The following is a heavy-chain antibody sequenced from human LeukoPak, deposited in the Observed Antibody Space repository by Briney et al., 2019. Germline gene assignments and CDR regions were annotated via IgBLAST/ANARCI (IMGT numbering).Heavy chain of an antibody. V-gene: IGHV4-59*05. CDR2: IYYTGST. J-gene: IGHJ6*03. D-gene: IGHD4-23*01. Sequence: SETLSLTCSVSGDSISSYYWSWIRQPPGKGLEWIGSIYYTGSTYYNPSLRSRVTISVDTSKKQFSLKLSSVTAADTSVYYCARLHYGGNYGYYYYYMDVWGKGTTVTISS. CDR3: ARLHYGGNYGYYYYYMDV. CDR1: GDSISSYY.